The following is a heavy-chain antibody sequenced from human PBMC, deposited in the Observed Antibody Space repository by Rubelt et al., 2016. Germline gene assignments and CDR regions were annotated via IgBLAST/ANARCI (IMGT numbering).Heavy chain of an antibody. CDR3: AREEIAAIDY. D-gene: IGHD6-6*01. CDR2: INHSGST. V-gene: IGHV4-34*01. Sequence: QVQLQQWGAGLLKPSETLSLTCAVYGGSFSGYYWSWIRQPPGKGLEWIGAINHSGSTNYNPSLKSRVTISVDTSKNQFALKRSSVTASDTAVYYCAREEIAAIDYWGQGTLVTVSS. J-gene: IGHJ4*02. CDR1: GGSFSGYY.